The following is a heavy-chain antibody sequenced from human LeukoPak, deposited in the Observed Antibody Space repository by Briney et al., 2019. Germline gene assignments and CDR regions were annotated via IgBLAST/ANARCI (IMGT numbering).Heavy chain of an antibody. CDR3: ARDLHYYVAMDV. CDR2: IGSDEKT. Sequence: QSGVSVTLFCTASIFGISRFAMTWLRQAPGEGLEWVSSIGSDEKTHYSESARGRFAISRDNFQHMVFLEMNTLRAEDTAVYYCARDLHYYVAMDVWGQGTTVTVSS. J-gene: IGHJ6*02. V-gene: IGHV3-23*01. CDR1: IFGISRFA. D-gene: IGHD3-10*02.